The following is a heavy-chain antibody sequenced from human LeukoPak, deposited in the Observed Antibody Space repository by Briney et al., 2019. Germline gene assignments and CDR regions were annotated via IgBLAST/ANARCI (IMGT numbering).Heavy chain of an antibody. Sequence: GGSLRLSCTASGFTFGDYAMSWVRQAPGKGLEWVGFIRSKAYGGTTEYAASVKGRFTISRDDSKSIAYLQMNSLKTEDTAVYYCTRGAPRISPLDFDYWGQGTLVTVSS. J-gene: IGHJ4*02. CDR1: GFTFGDYA. CDR2: IRSKAYGGTT. CDR3: TRGAPRISPLDFDY. D-gene: IGHD2/OR15-2a*01. V-gene: IGHV3-49*04.